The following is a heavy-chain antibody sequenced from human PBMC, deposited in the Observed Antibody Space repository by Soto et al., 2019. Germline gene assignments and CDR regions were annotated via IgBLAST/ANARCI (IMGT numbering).Heavy chain of an antibody. CDR2: TYYSLPT. V-gene: IGHV4-39*01. J-gene: IGHJ5*02. D-gene: IGHD2-2*01. CDR3: VSRQREEICSTNSCYFTP. CDR1: GGSIDNIPYY. Sequence: QLQLQESGPGMVNPSETLSLTCTVSGGSIDNIPYYWGWFRQSPGRGLEWIGSTYYSLPTYYNPSLKSRVSISLDTSKNQFSLKLTSVTAADTAVYYCVSRQREEICSTNSCYFTPWGRGTLVTVSS.